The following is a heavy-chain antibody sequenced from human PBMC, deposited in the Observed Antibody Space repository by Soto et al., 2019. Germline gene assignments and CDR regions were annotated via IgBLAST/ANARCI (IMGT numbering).Heavy chain of an antibody. D-gene: IGHD4-17*01. Sequence: EVQLVESGGGLVQPGGSLRLSCAASGFTFSSYWMNWVRQAPGKGLEWVANIKQDGSEKYYVDSVKGRFTISRDNAKNSLYLQMNSLRAEDTAVYYCARESLMTTVTFFDYWGQGTLVTVSS. CDR2: IKQDGSEK. CDR1: GFTFSSYW. V-gene: IGHV3-7*05. J-gene: IGHJ4*02. CDR3: ARESLMTTVTFFDY.